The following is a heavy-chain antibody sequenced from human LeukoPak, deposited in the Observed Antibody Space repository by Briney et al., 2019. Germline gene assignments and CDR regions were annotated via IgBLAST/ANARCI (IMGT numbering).Heavy chain of an antibody. D-gene: IGHD4-17*01. CDR2: INGDGSTS. V-gene: IGHV3-74*01. CDR1: GFTFYSYW. Sequence: PGGSLRLSCAASGFTFYSYWMHWVRHAPGKGLVWVSRINGDGSTSNYADSVKGRFTISRDNAKNTLYLQMHSLRAEDTAVYYCARDEPTVTTGPPVGSWGQGTLVTVSP. J-gene: IGHJ4*02. CDR3: ARDEPTVTTGPPVGS.